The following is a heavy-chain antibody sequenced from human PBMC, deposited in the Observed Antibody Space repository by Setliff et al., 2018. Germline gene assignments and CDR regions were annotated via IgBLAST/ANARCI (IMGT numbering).Heavy chain of an antibody. D-gene: IGHD3-22*01. Sequence: PGGSLRLSCAASGLTFSSSAMHWVRQAPGKELEYVSAISSDRTYYGDSVKGRFTISRDNSKNTLYLQMGSLRAEDTAVYYCAKDPGDSSGSFEYWGQGTPVTVSS. J-gene: IGHJ4*02. CDR2: ISSDRT. CDR1: GLTFSSSA. CDR3: AKDPGDSSGSFEY. V-gene: IGHV3-64*02.